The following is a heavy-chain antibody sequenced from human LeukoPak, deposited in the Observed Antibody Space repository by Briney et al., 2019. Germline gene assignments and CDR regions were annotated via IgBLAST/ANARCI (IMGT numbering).Heavy chain of an antibody. J-gene: IGHJ5*02. CDR3: AKSPRRIAVAGTPNWFDP. D-gene: IGHD6-19*01. CDR1: GFTFSSYA. V-gene: IGHV3-23*01. CDR2: ISGSGGST. Sequence: GGSLRPSCAASGFTFSSYAMSWVRQAPGKGLEWVSAISGSGGSTYYADSVRGRFTISRDNSKNTLYLQMNSLRAEDTAVYYCAKSPRRIAVAGTPNWFDPWGQGTLVTVSS.